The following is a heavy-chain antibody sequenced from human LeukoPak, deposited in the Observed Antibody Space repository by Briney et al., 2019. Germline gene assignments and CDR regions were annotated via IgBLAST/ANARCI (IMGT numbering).Heavy chain of an antibody. D-gene: IGHD2-2*01. CDR1: GFTFSSYA. J-gene: IGHJ6*03. Sequence: PGGSLRLSCAASGFTFSSYAMSWVRQAPGKGLEWVAFIRYDGSNKYYADSVKGRFTISRDNSKNTLYLQMNSLRAEDTAVYYCARDRWDCSSTSCYHYMDVWGKGTTVTISS. CDR3: ARDRWDCSSTSCYHYMDV. CDR2: IRYDGSNK. V-gene: IGHV3-30*02.